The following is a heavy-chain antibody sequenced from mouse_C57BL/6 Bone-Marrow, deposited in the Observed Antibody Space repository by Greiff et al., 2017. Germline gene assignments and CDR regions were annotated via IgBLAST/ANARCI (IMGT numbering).Heavy chain of an antibody. CDR1: GYTFTDYY. CDR2: IYPGSGTT. CDR3: AREDLSTVVADYAMDY. J-gene: IGHJ4*01. V-gene: IGHV1-76*01. D-gene: IGHD1-1*01. Sequence: QVQLQQSGAELVRPGASVKLSCKASGYTFTDYYIYWVKQRPGQGLEWIARIYPGSGTTYYNEKFKGKATLTAEKSSSTAYMQLSSLTSEDSAVYFCAREDLSTVVADYAMDYWGQGTSVTVSS.